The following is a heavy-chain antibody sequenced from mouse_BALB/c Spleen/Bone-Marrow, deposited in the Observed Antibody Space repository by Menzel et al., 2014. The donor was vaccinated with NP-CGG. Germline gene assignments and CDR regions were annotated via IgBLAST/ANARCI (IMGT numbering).Heavy chain of an antibody. J-gene: IGHJ2*01. CDR2: INPNNGGT. CDR3: TRLSLLRGYFDY. V-gene: IGHV1S81*02. Sequence: QVQLQQSGAELVKPRTSVKLSCKASGYTFTSHYIYWMKQRPGQGLKWIGEINPNNGGTNFNEKFKSKATLTVDKSSSTAYMQLSSLTSEDSAVYYCTRLSLLRGYFDYWGQGTTLTVSS. CDR1: GYTFTSHY. D-gene: IGHD1-2*01.